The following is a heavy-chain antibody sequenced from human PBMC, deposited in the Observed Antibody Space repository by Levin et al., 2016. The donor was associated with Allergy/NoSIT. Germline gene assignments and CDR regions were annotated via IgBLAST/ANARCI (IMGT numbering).Heavy chain of an antibody. J-gene: IGHJ4*02. CDR2: IRSKAYGGTT. D-gene: IGHD4-17*01. CDR3: TRGYGDLISQLFY. Sequence: GESLKISCAASGGFTVSTTNMNWVRQAPGKGLEWVGFIRSKAYGGTTEYAASVKGRFTISRDDSKSIAYLQMNSLKTEDTAVYYCTRGYGDLISQLFYWGQGTLVTVSS. V-gene: IGHV3-49*04. CDR1: GGFTVSTTN.